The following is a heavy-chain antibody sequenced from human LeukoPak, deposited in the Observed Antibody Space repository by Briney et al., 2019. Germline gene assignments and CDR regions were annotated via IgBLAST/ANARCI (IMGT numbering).Heavy chain of an antibody. J-gene: IGHJ4*02. CDR2: ISGSGGTT. D-gene: IGHD3-3*01. CDR1: GFTFNSYP. Sequence: PGGSLRLPCAASGFTFNSYPMSGLRHAPGKGLEWVSGISGSGGTTYYADSVKGRFTMSRDNSKNTLYLQMNSLRAEDTAVYYCACWNYERGGGLDYWGQGTLVTVSS. CDR3: ACWNYERGGGLDY. V-gene: IGHV3-23*01.